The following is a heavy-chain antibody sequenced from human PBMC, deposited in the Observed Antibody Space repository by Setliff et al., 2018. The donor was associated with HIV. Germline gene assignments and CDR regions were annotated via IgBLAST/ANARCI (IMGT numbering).Heavy chain of an antibody. CDR1: GFTFSTFG. V-gene: IGHV3-33*01. CDR3: ARGSSAWGFGI. Sequence: PGGSLRLSCAASGFTFSTFGMHWVRQAPGRGLQWVANIWFDGSNTYYADSVKGRFTISRDNSKNTLFLEMNSLGVEDTAVYYCARGSSAWGFGIWGQGTMVTVSS. J-gene: IGHJ3*02. CDR2: IWFDGSNT. D-gene: IGHD6-25*01.